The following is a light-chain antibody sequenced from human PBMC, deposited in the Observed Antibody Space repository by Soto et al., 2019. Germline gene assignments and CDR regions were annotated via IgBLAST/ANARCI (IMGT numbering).Light chain of an antibody. CDR3: MQGLHWPWT. CDR2: KVS. J-gene: IGKJ1*01. CDR1: QSLVYVHGNPY. V-gene: IGKV2-30*01. Sequence: DLVMTQSPLSLPVTLGQPASISFRSSQSLVYVHGNPYFNWFQQRPGQSPRRLIYKVSNRESGVGERLRGGGSSTDFTLRSSRVEAEDVGLCHWMQGLHWPWTLGEGTTVDI.